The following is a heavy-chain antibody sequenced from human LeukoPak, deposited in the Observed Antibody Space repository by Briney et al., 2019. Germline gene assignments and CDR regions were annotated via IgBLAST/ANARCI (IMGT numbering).Heavy chain of an antibody. D-gene: IGHD4-17*01. Sequence: SETLSLTCTVSGGSISSYYWSWIRQPAGKGLEWIGGIYTSGSTNYNPSLKSRVTMSVDTSKNQFSLKLSPVTSADTAVYYCARGALRVNDAFDIWGQGTMVTVSS. V-gene: IGHV4-4*07. CDR2: IYTSGST. CDR3: ARGALRVNDAFDI. J-gene: IGHJ3*02. CDR1: GGSISSYY.